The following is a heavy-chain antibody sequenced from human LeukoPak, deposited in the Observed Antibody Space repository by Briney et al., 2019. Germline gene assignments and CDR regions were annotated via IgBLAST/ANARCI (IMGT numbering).Heavy chain of an antibody. CDR2: ISSSSSTI. J-gene: IGHJ3*02. CDR1: GFTFSSYS. CDR3: AGGPSGSYYSRRLYAFDI. D-gene: IGHD1-26*01. Sequence: GGSLRLSCAASGFTFSSYSMNWVRQAPGKGLEWVSYISSSSSTIYYADSVKGRFTISRDNAKNSLYLQMNSLRAEDTAVYYCAGGPSGSYYSRRLYAFDIWGQGTMVTVSS. V-gene: IGHV3-48*01.